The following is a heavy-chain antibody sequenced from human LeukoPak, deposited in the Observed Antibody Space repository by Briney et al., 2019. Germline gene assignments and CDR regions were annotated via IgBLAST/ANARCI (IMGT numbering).Heavy chain of an antibody. V-gene: IGHV3-48*03. Sequence: PGGSLRLSCAASGITFSGYAMNWVRQAPGKGLEWVSYISSSGSTIYYADSVKGRFTISRDNAKNSLYLQMNSLRAEDTAVYYCVRDVTGSGWYWGQGTLVTVSS. J-gene: IGHJ4*02. CDR3: VRDVTGSGWY. D-gene: IGHD6-19*01. CDR1: GITFSGYA. CDR2: ISSSGSTI.